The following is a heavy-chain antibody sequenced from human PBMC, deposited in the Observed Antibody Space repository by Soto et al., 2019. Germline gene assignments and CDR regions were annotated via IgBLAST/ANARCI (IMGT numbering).Heavy chain of an antibody. CDR2: ISYDGSNK. V-gene: IGHV3-30-3*01. Sequence: GGSLRLSCAASGFTFSSYAMHWVRQAPGKGLEWVAVISYDGSNKYYADSVKGRFTISRDNSKNTLYLQMNSLRAEDTAVFYCARMGGSSSSDYYYYGMDVWGQGTTVTVSS. CDR1: GFTFSSYA. D-gene: IGHD6-6*01. J-gene: IGHJ6*02. CDR3: ARMGGSSSSDYYYYGMDV.